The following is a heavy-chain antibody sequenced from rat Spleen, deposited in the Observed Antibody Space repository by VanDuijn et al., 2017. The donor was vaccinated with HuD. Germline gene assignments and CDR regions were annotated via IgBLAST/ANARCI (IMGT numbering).Heavy chain of an antibody. CDR1: GFTFSNYD. J-gene: IGHJ2*01. Sequence: EVQLVESGGGLVQPGRSLKLSCAASGFTFSNYDMAWVRQTPTKGLEWVASISPSGGGTYYRDSVKGRFTISRDNAKSTLYLQMNSLRSEDTATYYCTMGSHYHDVPYYYEYWGQGVMVTVSA. CDR2: ISPSGGGT. CDR3: TMGSHYHDVPYYYEY. V-gene: IGHV5-27*01. D-gene: IGHD1-12*02.